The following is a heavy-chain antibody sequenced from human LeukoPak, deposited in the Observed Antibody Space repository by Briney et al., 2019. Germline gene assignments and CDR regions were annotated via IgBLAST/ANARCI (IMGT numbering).Heavy chain of an antibody. D-gene: IGHD3-10*01. J-gene: IGHJ4*02. CDR1: GYTFTSYG. V-gene: IGHV7-4-1*02. CDR3: ARDRVLLWFGESYYFDY. CDR2: INTNTGNP. Sequence: ASVKVSCKASGYTFTSYGISWVRQAPGQGLEWMGWINTNTGNPTYAQGFTGRFVFSLDTSVSTAYLQISSLKAEDTAVYYCARDRVLLWFGESYYFDYWGQGTLVTVSS.